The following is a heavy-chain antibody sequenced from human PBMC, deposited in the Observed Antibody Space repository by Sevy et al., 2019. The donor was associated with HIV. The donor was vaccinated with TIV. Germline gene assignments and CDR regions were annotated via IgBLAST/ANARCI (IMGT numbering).Heavy chain of an antibody. J-gene: IGHJ4*02. CDR3: ARRSWGRYYFDY. D-gene: IGHD1-26*01. Sequence: SETLSLTCTVSGGSISSSSYYWGWIRQPPGKGLVWIGSSYYSGSTYYNPSLKSRVTISVDTSKNQFSLKLSSVTAADTAVYYCARRSWGRYYFDYWGQGTLVTVSS. CDR1: GGSISSSSYY. CDR2: SYYSGST. V-gene: IGHV4-39*01.